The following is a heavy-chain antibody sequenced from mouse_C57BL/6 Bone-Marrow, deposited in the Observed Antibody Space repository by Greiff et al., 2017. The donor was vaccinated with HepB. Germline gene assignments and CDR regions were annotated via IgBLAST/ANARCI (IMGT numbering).Heavy chain of an antibody. CDR2: ISYDGSN. J-gene: IGHJ1*03. CDR1: GYSITSGYY. CDR3: AREGAYFDV. Sequence: EVQLQQSGPGLVKPSQSLSLTCSVTGYSITSGYYWNWIRQFPGNKLEWMGYISYDGSNNYNPSLKNRISITRDTSKNQFFLKLNPVTTEDTATYYCAREGAYFDVWGTGTTVTVSS. V-gene: IGHV3-6*01.